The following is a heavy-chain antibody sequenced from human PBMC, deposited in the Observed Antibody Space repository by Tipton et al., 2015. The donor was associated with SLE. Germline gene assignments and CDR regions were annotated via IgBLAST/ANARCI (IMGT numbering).Heavy chain of an antibody. CDR1: GFTFSSYA. V-gene: IGHV3-30*04. CDR3: TTGRTL. J-gene: IGHJ3*01. D-gene: IGHD3/OR15-3a*01. Sequence: SLRLSCAASGFTFSSYAMHWVRQAPGKGLEWVSVVSYDGSHKYYADSVKGRFTISRDNSKNTLYLQMDSLKTEDTAVYYCTTGRTLWGQGTLVSVSS. CDR2: VSYDGSHK.